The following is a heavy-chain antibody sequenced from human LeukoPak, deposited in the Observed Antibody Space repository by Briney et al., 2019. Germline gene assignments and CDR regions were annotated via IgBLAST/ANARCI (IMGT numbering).Heavy chain of an antibody. CDR3: AITYGDYRGGFDY. CDR2: ISSRGSSI. D-gene: IGHD4-17*01. V-gene: IGHV3-48*03. Sequence: GESLRLSCAASGFTFSSYEMNWVRQAPGKGLEWVSYISSRGSSIYYAGSVKGRFTVSRDNDKNSLYLQMNSLRAEDTAVYYCAITYGDYRGGFDYWGQGTLVTVSS. CDR1: GFTFSSYE. J-gene: IGHJ4*02.